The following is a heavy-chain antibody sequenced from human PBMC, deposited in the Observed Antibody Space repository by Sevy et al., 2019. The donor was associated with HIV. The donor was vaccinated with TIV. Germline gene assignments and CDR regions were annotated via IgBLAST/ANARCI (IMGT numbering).Heavy chain of an antibody. V-gene: IGHV5-51*01. D-gene: IGHD5-18*01. J-gene: IGHJ6*02. CDR1: GYSFTSYW. CDR3: ARGDTATLYYYYGMDV. CDR2: FYPGDSDT. Sequence: GESLKISCKVSGYSFTSYWIGWVRQMPGNGLEWMGIFYPGDSDTRYRPSFQGQATISADKSISTAYLQWSSLKASDTAMYYCARGDTATLYYYYGMDVWGQGTTVTVSS.